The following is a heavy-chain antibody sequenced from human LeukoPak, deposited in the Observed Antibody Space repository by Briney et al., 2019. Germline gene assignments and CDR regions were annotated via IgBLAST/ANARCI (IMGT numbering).Heavy chain of an antibody. Sequence: GGSLRLSCAASGFTFSSYWMYWVRQAPGKGLVWVSRINSDGSSASYADSVKGRFTISRDNTKNTLYLQMNSLRAEDTAIYYCVRDARYCPDVWGQGTTVTVSS. CDR3: VRDARYCPDV. CDR2: INSDGSSA. D-gene: IGHD2-8*02. V-gene: IGHV3-74*01. CDR1: GFTFSSYW. J-gene: IGHJ6*02.